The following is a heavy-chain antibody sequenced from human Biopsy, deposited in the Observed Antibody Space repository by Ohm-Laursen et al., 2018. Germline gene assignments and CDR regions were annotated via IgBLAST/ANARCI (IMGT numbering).Heavy chain of an antibody. CDR3: GNEVHGRDY. CDR2: INQAGTT. CDR1: GKTFSDYQ. V-gene: IGHV4-34*08. Sequence: TLTLTCAVFGKTFSDYQGSWIRQPPGKGLEWIGQINQAGTTNYNPSLKSRVSISADASKYEFPLRLTSVTAADTAVYLCGNEVHGRDYWGLGAQVTVS. D-gene: IGHD2-15*01. J-gene: IGHJ4*02.